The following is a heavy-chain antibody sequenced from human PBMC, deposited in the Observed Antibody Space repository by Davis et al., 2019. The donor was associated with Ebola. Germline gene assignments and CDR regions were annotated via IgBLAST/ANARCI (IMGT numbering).Heavy chain of an antibody. CDR1: GDMFRNYY. V-gene: IGHV1-46*01. Sequence: ASVKVSCKESGDMFRNYYMHWVRQAPGQGLEWMGIINPSGDYIRYAQKFQGRVTITRDTPASTAYMELSSLRSEDTAVYYCASPGPVGGSYLHYWGQGTLVTVSS. D-gene: IGHD1-26*01. CDR3: ASPGPVGGSYLHY. J-gene: IGHJ4*02. CDR2: INPSGDYI.